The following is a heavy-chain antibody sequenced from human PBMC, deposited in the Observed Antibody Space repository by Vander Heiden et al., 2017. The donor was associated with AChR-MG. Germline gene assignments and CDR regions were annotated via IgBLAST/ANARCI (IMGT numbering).Heavy chain of an antibody. D-gene: IGHD1-26*01. J-gene: IGHJ5*02. CDR1: GFTFSNAW. Sequence: EVQLVESGGGLVKPGGSLRLSCAASGFTFSNAWMSWVRQAPGKGLEWVGRIKSKTDGGTTDYAAPVKGRFTISRDDSKNTLYLQMNSLKTEDTAVYYCTSWEPPNWFDPWGQGTLVTVSS. V-gene: IGHV3-15*01. CDR2: IKSKTDGGTT. CDR3: TSWEPPNWFDP.